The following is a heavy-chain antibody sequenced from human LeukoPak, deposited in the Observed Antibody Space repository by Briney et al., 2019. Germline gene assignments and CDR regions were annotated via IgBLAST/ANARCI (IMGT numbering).Heavy chain of an antibody. J-gene: IGHJ5*02. CDR1: GFIFSGYW. Sequence: GGSLRLSCAASGFIFSGYWMHWVRHAPGKGLVWVSRIKSDGSSTIYADSVKGRFTISRDNAKNTLYLQMNSLRAEDTAVYYCAKSDWFDPWGQGTLVTVSS. V-gene: IGHV3-74*01. CDR3: AKSDWFDP. CDR2: IKSDGSST.